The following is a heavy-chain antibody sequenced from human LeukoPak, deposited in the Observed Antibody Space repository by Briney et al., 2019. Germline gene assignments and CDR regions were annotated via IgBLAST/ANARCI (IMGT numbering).Heavy chain of an antibody. D-gene: IGHD6-19*01. CDR1: GGSINSHY. V-gene: IGHV4-59*11. Sequence: SETLSLTCPVSGGSINSHYWSWIRQSPGKGLEFIGYIHYSGSTNYNPSLKSRVTISVDTSKNQFSLKLTSVTAEDTAVYYCARGGWSLDYWGQGTLVTVSS. CDR3: ARGGWSLDY. CDR2: IHYSGST. J-gene: IGHJ4*02.